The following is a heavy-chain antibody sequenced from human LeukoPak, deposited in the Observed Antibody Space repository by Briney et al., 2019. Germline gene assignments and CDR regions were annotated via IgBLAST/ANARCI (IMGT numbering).Heavy chain of an antibody. CDR2: INSDGSST. V-gene: IGHV3-74*01. D-gene: IGHD3-22*01. CDR1: GFTFSSYW. Sequence: GSLRLPCAASGFTFSSYWMHWVRQAPGKGLVGVSRINSDGSSTSYADSVKGRFTISRDNAKNTLYLQMNSLRAEDTAVYYCATRGYYDSSGLFDYWGQGTLVTVSS. J-gene: IGHJ4*02. CDR3: ATRGYYDSSGLFDY.